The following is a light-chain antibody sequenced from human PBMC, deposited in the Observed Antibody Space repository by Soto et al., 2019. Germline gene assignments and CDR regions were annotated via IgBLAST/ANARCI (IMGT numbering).Light chain of an antibody. CDR1: QSIGRW. CDR3: QQYYSYWT. CDR2: DAS. J-gene: IGKJ1*01. V-gene: IGKV1-5*01. Sequence: DIQMTQSPSTLSASVGDTVTVTCRASQSIGRWLAWYQQKPGKAPKLLIFDASTLENGVPARFRGSRSGPEFSLTIRSLQPDYFATYYCQQYYSYWTFGQGTKVEIK.